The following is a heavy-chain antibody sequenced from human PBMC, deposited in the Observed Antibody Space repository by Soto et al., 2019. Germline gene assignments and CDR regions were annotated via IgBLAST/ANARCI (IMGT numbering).Heavy chain of an antibody. CDR1: GVSITSYF. J-gene: IGHJ4*02. V-gene: IGHV4-59*01. CDR2: ISFSGAT. D-gene: IGHD5-12*01. Sequence: LSLTCTVSGVSITSYFWSWIRQTPGKGLDWVGSISFSGATYSNPSLTGRAALSVDTSENHLSLTLNLVTSADTAVYFCARDRRDGYNEFDYWGQGTQVTVSS. CDR3: ARDRRDGYNEFDY.